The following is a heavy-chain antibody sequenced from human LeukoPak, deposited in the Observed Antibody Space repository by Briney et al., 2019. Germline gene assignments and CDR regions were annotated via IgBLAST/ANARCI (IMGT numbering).Heavy chain of an antibody. CDR3: ARDLMGATDY. Sequence: ETLSLTCAVSGGSIISSNWWSWVRQPPGKGLEWVSVIYSGGRTYYADSVKGRFTISRHNSKNMLYLQMNSLRAEDTAVYYCARDLMGATDYWGQGILVTVSS. V-gene: IGHV3-53*04. J-gene: IGHJ4*02. CDR2: IYSGGRT. D-gene: IGHD1-26*01. CDR1: GGSIISSNW.